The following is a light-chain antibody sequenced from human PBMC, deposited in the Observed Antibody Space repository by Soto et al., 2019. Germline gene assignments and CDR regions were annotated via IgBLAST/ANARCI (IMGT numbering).Light chain of an antibody. CDR2: GAS. CDR1: QNISSSY. CDR3: QQYGSSSYT. Sequence: EIVLTQSPGTLSLSPGERATLSCRASQNISSSYLTWYQHKPGQAPRLLIYGASSRATGIPDRFSGSGSGTDFTLTISRLEPEDFAVYYCQQYGSSSYTFGQGTQLEIK. J-gene: IGKJ2*01. V-gene: IGKV3-20*01.